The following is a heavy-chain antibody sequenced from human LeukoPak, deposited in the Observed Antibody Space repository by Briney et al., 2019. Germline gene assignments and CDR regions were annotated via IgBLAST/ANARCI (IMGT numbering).Heavy chain of an antibody. CDR3: ARVSFRYYFDY. V-gene: IGHV3-53*01. D-gene: IGHD2-21*01. CDR2: IYSGGST. Sequence: GGSLRLSCAASGFTVSSNYTSWVRQAPGKGLEWVSVIYSGGSTYYADSVKGRFTISRDNSKNTLYLQMNSLRVGDTAVYYCARVSFRYYFDYWGQGTLVTVSS. J-gene: IGHJ4*02. CDR1: GFTVSSNY.